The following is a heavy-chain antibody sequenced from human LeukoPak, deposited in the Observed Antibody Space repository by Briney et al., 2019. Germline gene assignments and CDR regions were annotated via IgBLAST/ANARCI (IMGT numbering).Heavy chain of an antibody. V-gene: IGHV4-59*08. CDR1: GGSVNGYY. CDR2: IHYSGLT. D-gene: IGHD3-22*01. CDR3: ARHDPIISMIVGERAFDI. J-gene: IGHJ3*02. Sequence: SETLSLTCTVSGGSVNGYYWNWIRQAPGKGLEWIGFIHYSGLTVYSPSLQSRVTISVDTSKNQFSLKLSSVTAADTAVYYCARHDPIISMIVGERAFDIWGQGTMVTVSS.